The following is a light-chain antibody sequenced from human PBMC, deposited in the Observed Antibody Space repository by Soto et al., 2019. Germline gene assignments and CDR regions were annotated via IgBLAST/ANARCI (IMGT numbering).Light chain of an antibody. CDR1: SSDIGGYTL. V-gene: IGLV2-23*01. J-gene: IGLJ1*01. Sequence: QSALTQPASVSGSAQQSINISCTGTSSDIGGYTLVSWYQQYPGKAPKLMIYEDSKRPSGVSNRFSGSKSGNTASLRISGLQAEDEADYYCCSYAGSSTYVFGTGTKVTVL. CDR2: EDS. CDR3: CSYAGSSTYV.